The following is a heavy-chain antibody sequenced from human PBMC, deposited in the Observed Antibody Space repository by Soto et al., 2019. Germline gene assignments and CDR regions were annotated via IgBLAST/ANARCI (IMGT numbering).Heavy chain of an antibody. J-gene: IGHJ4*02. CDR3: AIRPRGITMVRRRGPFDY. V-gene: IGHV1-69*01. D-gene: IGHD3-10*01. CDR2: IIRIFGTA. CDR1: GGTFSSYA. Sequence: QVQLVQSGAGVKKPGSSVKVSCKASGGTFSSYAISGVRQAPGQGLEWMGGIIRIFGTANYAQKFQGRVTITADETTSTAYMELSSLRYEDTAVYYCAIRPRGITMVRRRGPFDYWGQGTLVTVSS.